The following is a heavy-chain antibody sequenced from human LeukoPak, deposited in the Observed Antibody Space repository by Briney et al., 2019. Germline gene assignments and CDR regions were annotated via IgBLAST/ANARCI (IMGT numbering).Heavy chain of an antibody. D-gene: IGHD6-19*01. J-gene: IGHJ3*02. CDR3: AKDEGYSSGWPDAFDI. CDR2: ISGSGGST. V-gene: IGHV3-23*01. Sequence: GGSLRLSCAASGFTSSSYAMSWVRQAPGKGLEWVSAISGSGGSTYYADSVKGRFTISRDNSKNTLYLQMNSLRAEDTAVYYCAKDEGYSSGWPDAFDIWGQGTMVTVSS. CDR1: GFTSSSYA.